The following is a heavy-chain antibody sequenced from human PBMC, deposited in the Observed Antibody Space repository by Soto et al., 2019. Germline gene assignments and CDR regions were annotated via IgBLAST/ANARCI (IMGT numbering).Heavy chain of an antibody. Sequence: SETPSLTCGVYDGAFSGYHWSWIRQAPGKGLEWIGEINQSGSTNSIPSLKSRVTMSVDTSKKQFSLKLSSVTAADTALYYCATRDSYYGMDFWGQGTTVTVSS. CDR1: DGAFSGYH. V-gene: IGHV4-34*01. CDR2: INQSGST. CDR3: ATRDSYYGMDF. J-gene: IGHJ6*02.